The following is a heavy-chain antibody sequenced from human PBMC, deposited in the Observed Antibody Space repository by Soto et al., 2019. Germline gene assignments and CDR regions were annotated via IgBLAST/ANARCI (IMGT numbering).Heavy chain of an antibody. D-gene: IGHD3-10*01. J-gene: IGHJ6*03. CDR2: ISTGSSTK. V-gene: IGHV3-48*01. CDR3: ATTPGGYFSYYMDV. Sequence: GGSLRLSCAASGFTFSTYSMNWVRQAPGKGLEWVSYISTGSSTKKYADSVKGRFSISRDNAKNSLYLQMNSLRVEDTAVYYCATTPGGYFSYYMDVWGKGTTVTVAS. CDR1: GFTFSTYS.